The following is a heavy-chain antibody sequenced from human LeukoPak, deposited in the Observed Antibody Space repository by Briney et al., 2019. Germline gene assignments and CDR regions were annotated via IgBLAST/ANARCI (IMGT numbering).Heavy chain of an antibody. CDR1: GFTVSTNC. D-gene: IGHD5-18*01. CDR2: IYSGGTT. V-gene: IGHV3-53*04. J-gene: IGHJ4*02. CDR3: ARVDTVMAYYFDL. Sequence: GASLRLSCAASGFTVSTNCMTWVRQAPGKGLEWVSTIYSGGTTYYADSVMGRFTISRHNSRNTLYLQMNSLRAEDTAVYYCARVDTVMAYYFDLWGQGTLVTVSS.